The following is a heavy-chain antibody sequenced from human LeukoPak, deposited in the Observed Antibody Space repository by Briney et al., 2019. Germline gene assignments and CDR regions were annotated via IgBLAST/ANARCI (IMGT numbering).Heavy chain of an antibody. D-gene: IGHD3-22*01. Sequence: GGSLRLSCAASGFTVSSYHMSWVRQAQGKGLEWVSIIYSGGGTNYADSVKGRFTISRDNSKNTLYLQMNSLRAEDTAVYYCARHQSSGNHNWGQGTLVTVSS. CDR1: GFTVSSYH. V-gene: IGHV3-66*04. CDR3: ARHQSSGNHN. CDR2: IYSGGGT. J-gene: IGHJ4*02.